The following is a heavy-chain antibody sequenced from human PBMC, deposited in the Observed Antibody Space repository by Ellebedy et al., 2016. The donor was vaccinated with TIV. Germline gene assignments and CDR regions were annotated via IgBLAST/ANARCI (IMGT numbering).Heavy chain of an antibody. CDR3: ARERHNMVTFGAFDI. D-gene: IGHD3-16*01. CDR2: IYSDGTT. J-gene: IGHJ3*02. V-gene: IGHV3-53*04. CDR1: GFTVSHNY. Sequence: GESLKTSCAAPGFTVSHNYMTWVRQAPGKGLEWVSIIYSDGTTSFADSVKGRFTVSRHNSRNLLYLQMNSLRTEDTAVYYCARERHNMVTFGAFDIWGQGTLVTVSS.